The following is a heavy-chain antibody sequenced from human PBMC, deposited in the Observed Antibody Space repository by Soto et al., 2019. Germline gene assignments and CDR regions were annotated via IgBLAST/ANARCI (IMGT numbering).Heavy chain of an antibody. CDR1: GYTFTSYD. V-gene: IGHV1-8*01. CDR3: ARLYDILTGYSVSHFDY. Sequence: ASVKVSCKASGYTFTSYDINWVRQATGQGLEWMGWMNPNSGNTGYAQKFQGRVTMTRNTSISTAYMELSSLRSEDTAVYYCARLYDILTGYSVSHFDYCGQGTLVTVSS. D-gene: IGHD3-9*01. CDR2: MNPNSGNT. J-gene: IGHJ4*02.